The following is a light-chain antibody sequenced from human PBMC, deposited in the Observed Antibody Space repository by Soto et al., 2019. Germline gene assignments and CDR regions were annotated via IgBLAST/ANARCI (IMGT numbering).Light chain of an antibody. Sequence: DIQMTQSPSSLSASVGDRVTITCRASQSISTYLNWYQVKPGKAPKFLIYAASSLQSGVPSRFSGSGSGTDFTLTINSLQPEDFATYYCQQSYSTPSCGQGTKVDIK. J-gene: IGKJ1*01. CDR2: AAS. CDR1: QSISTY. V-gene: IGKV1-39*01. CDR3: QQSYSTPS.